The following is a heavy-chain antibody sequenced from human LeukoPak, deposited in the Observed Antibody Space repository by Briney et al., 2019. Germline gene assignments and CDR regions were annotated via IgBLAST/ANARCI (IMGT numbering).Heavy chain of an antibody. D-gene: IGHD6-13*01. CDR3: AKDASSSWRWGAFDI. J-gene: IGHJ3*02. CDR2: ISSSGSTI. V-gene: IGHV3-48*03. Sequence: PGGSLRLSCAASGFTFSNEMNWVRQAPGKGLEWVSYISSSGSTIYYADSVKGRFTISRDSSKNTLYLQMNSLRAEDTAVYYCAKDASSSWRWGAFDIWGQGTMVTVSS. CDR1: GFTFSNE.